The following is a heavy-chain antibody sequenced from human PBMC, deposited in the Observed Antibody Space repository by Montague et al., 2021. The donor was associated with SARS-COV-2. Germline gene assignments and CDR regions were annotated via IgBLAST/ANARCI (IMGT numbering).Heavy chain of an antibody. Sequence: SETLSLTCAVYGGSLSGFSWYWVRQPPGKGLEWIWVVNHSGGTKYSGALKCRVTISVDSSQNNFSLILTSVTAPDTAVCYCVRLGEGVVTSIVLGLGPYYYYYYMDVWGQGTTVSVSS. CDR3: VRLGEGVVTSIVLGLGPYYYYYYMDV. D-gene: IGHD2-2*01. J-gene: IGHJ6*02. V-gene: IGHV4-34*01. CDR2: VNHSGGT. CDR1: GGSLSGFS.